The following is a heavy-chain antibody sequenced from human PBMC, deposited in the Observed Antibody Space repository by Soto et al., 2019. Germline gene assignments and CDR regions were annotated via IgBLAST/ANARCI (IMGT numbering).Heavy chain of an antibody. CDR1: GGSFSGYY. Sequence: QVQLQQWGAGLLKPSETLSLTCAVYGGSFSGYYWSWIRQPPGKGLEWIGEINHSGSTNYNPSLKSRVPISVDTSKNQFSLKLSSVTAADTAVYYCARGGYCSSTSCYPYYYYGMDVWGQGTTVTVSS. V-gene: IGHV4-34*01. CDR2: INHSGST. D-gene: IGHD2-2*01. CDR3: ARGGYCSSTSCYPYYYYGMDV. J-gene: IGHJ6*02.